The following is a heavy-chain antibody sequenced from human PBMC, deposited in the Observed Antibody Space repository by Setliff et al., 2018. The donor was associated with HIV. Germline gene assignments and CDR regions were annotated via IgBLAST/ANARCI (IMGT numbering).Heavy chain of an antibody. J-gene: IGHJ3*02. CDR2: IYPGDSDT. CDR3: AKVHSSGWYSNHDAFDI. V-gene: IGHV5-51*01. Sequence: PGESPKISCKGSGYSFTSYWIGWVRQMPGKGLEWMGIIYPGDSDTTYSPSFQGQVTISADKSISTAYLQWSSLKASDTAMYYCAKVHSSGWYSNHDAFDIWGQGTMVTVSS. CDR1: GYSFTSYW. D-gene: IGHD6-19*01.